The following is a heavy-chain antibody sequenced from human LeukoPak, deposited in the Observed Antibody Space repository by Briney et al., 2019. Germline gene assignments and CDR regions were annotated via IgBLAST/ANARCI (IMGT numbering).Heavy chain of an antibody. D-gene: IGHD2-2*01. CDR1: GYTFTSYY. CDR2: INPSGGST. CDR3: ARSAPQGYCTSTSCYARSAFDI. J-gene: IGHJ3*02. V-gene: IGHV1-46*01. Sequence: ASVKVSCMASGYTFTSYYIHWVRQAPGQGLEWMGMINPSGGSTSYAQKFQGRVTMTRDTSTSTVYMELSSLRSEDSAVYYCARSAPQGYCTSTSCYARSAFDIWGQGTMVTVSS.